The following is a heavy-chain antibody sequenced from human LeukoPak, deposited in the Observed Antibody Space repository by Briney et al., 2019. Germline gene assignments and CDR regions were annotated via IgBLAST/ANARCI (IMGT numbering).Heavy chain of an antibody. J-gene: IGHJ4*02. D-gene: IGHD2-2*02. Sequence: GGSLRLSCAASGFTFSNYEMNWVRQAPGKGLEWVSYISSSGTTIYYADSVKGRFTISRDNAENSLSLQMNSLKVEDTAVYYCARDHNGPYTFDYWGQGTLVTVSS. CDR3: ARDHNGPYTFDY. CDR1: GFTFSNYE. V-gene: IGHV3-48*03. CDR2: ISSSGTTI.